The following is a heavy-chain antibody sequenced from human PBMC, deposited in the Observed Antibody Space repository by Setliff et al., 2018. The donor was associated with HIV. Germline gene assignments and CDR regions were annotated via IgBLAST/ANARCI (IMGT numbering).Heavy chain of an antibody. V-gene: IGHV1-69*05. J-gene: IGHJ4*02. CDR3: ASGSGYCNKGDCYIGVHRTPDKYYFDS. D-gene: IGHD2-8*01. CDR2: INPLFGTT. CDR1: GDTFSNYT. Sequence: SVKVSCKASGDTFSNYTITWVRQAPGQGLEWMGGINPLFGTTNYAHNFQGRLTITTDQIMSTAYMELTSLRSEDTAVYYCASGSGYCNKGDCYIGVHRTPDKYYFDSWGQGTLVTVSS.